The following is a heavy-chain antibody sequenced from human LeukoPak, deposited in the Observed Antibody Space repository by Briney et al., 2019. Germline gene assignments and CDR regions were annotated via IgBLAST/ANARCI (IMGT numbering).Heavy chain of an antibody. CDR2: ISGSGDST. Sequence: GGSLRLSCAASGFTFSFYAMSWVRQAPGKGLEWVSGISGSGDSTYYADSVKGRFTISRDNSKNTLYLQMNSLRAEDTAVYYCARDRVVGATGCCWFDPWGQGTLVTVSS. CDR3: ARDRVVGATGCCWFDP. CDR1: GFTFSFYA. D-gene: IGHD1-26*01. V-gene: IGHV3-23*01. J-gene: IGHJ5*02.